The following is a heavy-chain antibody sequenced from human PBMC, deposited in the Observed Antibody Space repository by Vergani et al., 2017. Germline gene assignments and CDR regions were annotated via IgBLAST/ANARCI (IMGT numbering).Heavy chain of an antibody. V-gene: IGHV4-61*02. CDR1: GGSISSGSYY. D-gene: IGHD2-2*01. CDR3: AREGVVVPADYYYYYMDV. Sequence: QVQLQESGPGLVKPSQTLSLTCTVSGGSISSGSYYWSWIRQPAGKGLEWIGRIYTSGSTNYNPSLKSRVTMSVDTSKNQFSLKLSSVTAADTAVYYCAREGVVVPADYYYYYMDVWGKGTTVTVSS. CDR2: IYTSGST. J-gene: IGHJ6*03.